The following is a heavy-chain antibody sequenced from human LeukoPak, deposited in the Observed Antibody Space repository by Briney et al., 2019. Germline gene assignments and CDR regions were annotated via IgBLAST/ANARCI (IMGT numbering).Heavy chain of an antibody. CDR3: ARRGYCSSTSCYEYWFDP. J-gene: IGHJ5*02. CDR1: GGSISSSSYY. Sequence: SQTLSLTWTVSGGSISSSSYYWGWIRQPPWKGLEWIGIIYYSGSTYYNPCLKSRLPISVDTSKNHFSLKLSSVTATDTAVYYCARRGYCSSTSCYEYWFDPWGQGTLITVSS. CDR2: IYYSGST. D-gene: IGHD2-2*01. V-gene: IGHV4-39*02.